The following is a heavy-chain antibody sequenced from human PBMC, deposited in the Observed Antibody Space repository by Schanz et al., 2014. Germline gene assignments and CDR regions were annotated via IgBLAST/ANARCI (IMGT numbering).Heavy chain of an antibody. CDR1: GFTFSDYY. CDR3: ARDSGSSSWYPSDY. CDR2: ISGSSIHK. Sequence: VQLVESGGDLVKPGGSLRLSCAASGFTFSDYYMAWIRQAPGKGLEWVSHISGSSIHKNYADSVKGRFSISRDNGETSVYLQINSLRVEDTAVYYCARDSGSSSWYPSDYWGQGTLVTVSS. V-gene: IGHV3-11*05. D-gene: IGHD6-13*01. J-gene: IGHJ4*02.